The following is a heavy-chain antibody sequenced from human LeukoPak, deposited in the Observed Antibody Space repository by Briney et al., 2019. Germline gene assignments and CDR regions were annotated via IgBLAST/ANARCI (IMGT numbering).Heavy chain of an antibody. CDR1: GYTFTGYY. CDR3: ARGPMTTVTPLFDY. Sequence: ASVKVSCKASGYTFTGYYMHWVRQAPGQGLEWMGWINPNSGGTNYAQKFQGWVTMTRDTSISTAYMELSRLRTDDTAVYYCARGPMTTVTPLFDYWGQGTLVTVSS. V-gene: IGHV1-2*04. CDR2: INPNSGGT. J-gene: IGHJ4*02. D-gene: IGHD4-11*01.